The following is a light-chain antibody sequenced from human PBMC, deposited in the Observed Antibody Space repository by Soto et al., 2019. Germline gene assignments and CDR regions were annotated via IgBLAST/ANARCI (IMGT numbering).Light chain of an antibody. J-gene: IGLJ1*01. Sequence: QSVLTQPAAVSGSPPQSSTISCTGTSSDVGGYDYVSWYQQHPGTAPRLIIFEVTNRPSGASNRFPGSMSGNTASLPIFGVQAEDEADYYCTAYTGSSTQVFGTGTKVTVL. CDR2: EVT. V-gene: IGLV2-14*01. CDR1: SSDVGGYDY. CDR3: TAYTGSSTQV.